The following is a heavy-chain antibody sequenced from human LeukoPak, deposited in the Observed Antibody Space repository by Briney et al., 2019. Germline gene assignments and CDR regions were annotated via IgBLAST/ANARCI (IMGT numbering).Heavy chain of an antibody. Sequence: GSLRLSCAASGFTFSSYAMSWVRQAPGKGLEWVSAISGSGGSTYYADSVKGRFTISRDNSKNTLYLQMNSLRAEDTAVYYCARGNGDYAYGYVWGKGTTVTVSS. CDR3: ARGNGDYAYGYV. J-gene: IGHJ6*04. CDR2: ISGSGGST. CDR1: GFTFSSYA. D-gene: IGHD4-17*01. V-gene: IGHV3-23*01.